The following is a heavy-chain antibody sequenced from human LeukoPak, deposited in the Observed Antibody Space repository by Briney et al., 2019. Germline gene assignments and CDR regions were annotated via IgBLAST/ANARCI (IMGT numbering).Heavy chain of an antibody. CDR3: ARDGAAAGYYYYGMDV. V-gene: IGHV1-8*01. J-gene: IGHJ6*02. Sequence: ASVKVSCKASGYTFTSYDINWVREATGQGLEWMGWMNPNSGNTGYAQKVQGRVTMTRNTSISTAYMELSSLRSEDTAVYYCARDGAAAGYYYYGMDVWGQGTTVTVSS. CDR2: MNPNSGNT. CDR1: GYTFTSYD. D-gene: IGHD6-13*01.